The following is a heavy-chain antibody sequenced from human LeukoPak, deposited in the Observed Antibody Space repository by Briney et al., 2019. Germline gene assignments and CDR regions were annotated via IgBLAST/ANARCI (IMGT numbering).Heavy chain of an antibody. V-gene: IGHV3-23*01. CDR1: GFTFSSYG. Sequence: GGSLRLSCAASGFTFSSYGMNWVRQAPGKGREWVSVISGSGGTTYYADYVKGRFTISRDNSKNTLFLQMNSLRAEDTAVYYCAKVRYSSDKRYFDSWGQGTLVTVSS. CDR2: ISGSGGTT. J-gene: IGHJ4*02. CDR3: AKVRYSSDKRYFDS. D-gene: IGHD6-19*01.